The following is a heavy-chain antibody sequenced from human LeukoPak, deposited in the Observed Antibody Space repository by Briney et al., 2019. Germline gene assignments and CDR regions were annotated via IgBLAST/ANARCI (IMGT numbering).Heavy chain of an antibody. D-gene: IGHD5-18*01. J-gene: IGHJ4*02. V-gene: IGHV4-59*08. CDR2: ISYSGNT. CDR1: GFTFDDYG. Sequence: PGGSLRLSCAASGFTFDDYGMSWVRQAPGKGLEWIGYISYSGNTNYNPSLKSRVTLSVDTSKNHFSLKLRSVTAADTAVYYCAVTVDTAMAFDYWGQGTLVTVSS. CDR3: AVTVDTAMAFDY.